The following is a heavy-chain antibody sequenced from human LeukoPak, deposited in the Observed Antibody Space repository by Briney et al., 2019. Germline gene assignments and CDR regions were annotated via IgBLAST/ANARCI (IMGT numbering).Heavy chain of an antibody. V-gene: IGHV1-69*13. Sequence: SVKVSCKASGGTFSSYAISWVRQAPGQGLEWMGGIIPIFGTANYAQKFQGRVTITADESTSTAYMELSSLRSEDTGVYYCATGDYGGNSSPSYWGQGTLVTVSS. J-gene: IGHJ4*02. CDR3: ATGDYGGNSSPSY. CDR1: GGTFSSYA. D-gene: IGHD4-23*01. CDR2: IIPIFGTA.